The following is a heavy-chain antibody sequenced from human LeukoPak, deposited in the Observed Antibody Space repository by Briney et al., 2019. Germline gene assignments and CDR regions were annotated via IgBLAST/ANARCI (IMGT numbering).Heavy chain of an antibody. CDR3: AKEGVIWTLNRYFDY. Sequence: GRSLRLSCAASEFTFSTYAMHWVRQAPGKGLEWVAVISYDGRYKYYADSVKGRFTISRDNSKNTLYLQMNSLRAEDTAVYYCAKEGVIWTLNRYFDYWGQGTLVTVSS. J-gene: IGHJ4*02. CDR1: EFTFSTYA. CDR2: ISYDGRYK. V-gene: IGHV3-30*04. D-gene: IGHD3/OR15-3a*01.